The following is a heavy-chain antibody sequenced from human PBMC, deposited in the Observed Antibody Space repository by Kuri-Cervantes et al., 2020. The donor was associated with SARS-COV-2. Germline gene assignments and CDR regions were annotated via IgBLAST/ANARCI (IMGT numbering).Heavy chain of an antibody. Sequence: GGSLRLSCAASGFTFSSYSMNWVRQAPGKGLEWVSSISSSSSYIYYADSVKGRFTISRDNAKNSLYLQMNSLRAEDTAVYYCAKDIREQLVGGVGWFDPWGQGTLVTVSS. J-gene: IGHJ5*02. D-gene: IGHD6-6*01. CDR3: AKDIREQLVGGVGWFDP. CDR1: GFTFSSYS. V-gene: IGHV3-21*01. CDR2: ISSSSSYI.